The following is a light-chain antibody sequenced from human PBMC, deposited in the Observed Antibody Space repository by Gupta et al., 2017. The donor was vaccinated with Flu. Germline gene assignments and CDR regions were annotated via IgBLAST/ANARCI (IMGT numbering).Light chain of an antibody. V-gene: IGLV1-44*01. CDR2: SNN. CDR3: AEWDDSLDGQV. CDR1: NSNIGGGT. Sequence: QSVLTQPPSASGTPGQRVTISCSGSNSNIGGGTVSWYQQLPGTAPKLLIDSNNERPSGVPDRFAGYKAGTSASRAIRGLQSDDEADYYGAEWDDSLDGQVFGGGTKLTVL. J-gene: IGLJ3*02.